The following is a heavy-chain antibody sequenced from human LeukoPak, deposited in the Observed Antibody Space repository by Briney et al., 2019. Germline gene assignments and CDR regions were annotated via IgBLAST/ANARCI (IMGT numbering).Heavy chain of an antibody. CDR3: ARQPYMLGAYYFDY. Sequence: ASETLSLTCTVSGGSISSGGYYWSWIRQHPGKGLEWIGYIFYSGSTNYNPSLKSRVTLLVDTSKNQFSLKLGSVTAADTAVYYCARQPYMLGAYYFDYWGQGTLVTVSS. CDR2: IFYSGST. CDR1: GGSISSGGYY. D-gene: IGHD1-26*01. V-gene: IGHV4-61*08. J-gene: IGHJ4*02.